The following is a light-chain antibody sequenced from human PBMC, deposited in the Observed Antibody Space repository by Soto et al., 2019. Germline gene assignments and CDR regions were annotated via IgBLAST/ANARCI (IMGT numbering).Light chain of an antibody. CDR3: CSYGFAGSDYLV. V-gene: IGLV2-8*01. J-gene: IGLJ3*02. CDR1: SSDVGGNDY. Sequence: QSALTQPPSASGSPGQSVTISCIGASSDVGGNDYVSWYQHHPGKVPKLMIFEVNKRPSGVPHRFSGSKSGNTASLTVSGLQAEDEADYYCCSYGFAGSDYLVFGGGTKLTVL. CDR2: EVN.